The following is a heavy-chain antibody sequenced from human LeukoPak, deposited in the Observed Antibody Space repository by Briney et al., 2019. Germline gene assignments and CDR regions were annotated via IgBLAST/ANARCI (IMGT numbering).Heavy chain of an antibody. V-gene: IGHV3-23*01. D-gene: IGHD3-10*01. CDR3: ARGGTGHYYASGTYYQSYYFDY. CDR2: ISGSGGST. CDR1: GFTFSNYA. J-gene: IGHJ4*02. Sequence: GGSLRLSCAASGFTFSNYAMNWVRQAPGKGLEWVSGISGSGGSTYYADSVKGRFSISRDNSKNTLYLQMNSLRPEDTAVYYCARGGTGHYYASGTYYQSYYFDYWGQGSLVTVSS.